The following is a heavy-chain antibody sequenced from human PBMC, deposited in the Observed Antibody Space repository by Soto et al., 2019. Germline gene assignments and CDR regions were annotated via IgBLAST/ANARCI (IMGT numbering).Heavy chain of an antibody. CDR1: GGTFSSYT. CDR2: IIPILGIA. Sequence: QVQLVQSGAEVKKPGSSVKVSCKASGGTFSSYTISWVRQAPGQGLEWMGRIIPILGIANYAQKFQGRVTSTADKSTSTAYMELSSLRSEDTAVYYCARGTMVRGRFDYWGQGTLVTVSS. CDR3: ARGTMVRGRFDY. D-gene: IGHD3-10*01. J-gene: IGHJ4*02. V-gene: IGHV1-69*02.